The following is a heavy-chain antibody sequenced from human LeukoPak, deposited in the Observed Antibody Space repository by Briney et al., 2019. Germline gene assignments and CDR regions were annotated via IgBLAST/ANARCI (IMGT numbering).Heavy chain of an antibody. CDR2: LAYSGST. V-gene: IGHV4-59*05. Sequence: SETLSLTCTVSGGSISSYYWSWIRQPAGKGLEWIGSLAYSGSTYYKSSLKSRVTLSVDAAKNQFSLNLTSVTAADTALFYCASSTSYYYDTSGYFEYWGQGILVTVSS. J-gene: IGHJ4*02. CDR3: ASSTSYYYDTSGYFEY. D-gene: IGHD3-22*01. CDR1: GGSISSYY.